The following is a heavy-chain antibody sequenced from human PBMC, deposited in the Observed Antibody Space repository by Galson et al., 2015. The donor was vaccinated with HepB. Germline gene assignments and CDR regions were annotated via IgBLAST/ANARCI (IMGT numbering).Heavy chain of an antibody. D-gene: IGHD5-24*01. CDR2: IWYDGSNK. J-gene: IGHJ4*02. CDR1: GFTFSSYG. CDR3: ARASGGGDGYAFDY. V-gene: IGHV3-33*01. Sequence: SLRLSCAASGFTFSSYGMHWVRQAPGKGLEWVAVIWYDGSNKYYADSVKGRFTISRDNSKNTLYLQMNSLRAEDTAVYYCARASGGGDGYAFDYWGQGTLVTVSS.